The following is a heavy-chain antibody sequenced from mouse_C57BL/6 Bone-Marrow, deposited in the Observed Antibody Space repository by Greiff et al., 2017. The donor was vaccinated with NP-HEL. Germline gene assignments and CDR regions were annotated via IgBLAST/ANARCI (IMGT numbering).Heavy chain of an antibody. CDR2: IDPETGGT. Sequence: VKLMESGAELVRPGASVTLSCKASGYTFTDYEMHWVKQTPVHGLEWIGAIDPETGGTAYNQKFKGKAILTADKSSSTAYMELRSLTSEDSAVYYCTKNSHYYDYDGYFDVWGTGTTVTVSS. CDR3: TKNSHYYDYDGYFDV. D-gene: IGHD2-4*01. V-gene: IGHV1-15*01. CDR1: GYTFTDYE. J-gene: IGHJ1*03.